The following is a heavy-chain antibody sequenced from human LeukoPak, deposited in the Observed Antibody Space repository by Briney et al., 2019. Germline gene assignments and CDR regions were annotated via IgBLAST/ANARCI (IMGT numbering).Heavy chain of an antibody. Sequence: SETLSLTCNVSGGSIRGYYWSWIRQPPGKGLEWIGYIYSSGSNNYNPSLKSRVTISVDTSKNQFSLKLISVTAADTAVYYCARAATVRSMIVVARRGRWFDPWGQGTLVTVSS. D-gene: IGHD3-22*01. V-gene: IGHV4-59*12. J-gene: IGHJ5*02. CDR1: GGSIRGYY. CDR3: ARAATVRSMIVVARRGRWFDP. CDR2: IYSSGSN.